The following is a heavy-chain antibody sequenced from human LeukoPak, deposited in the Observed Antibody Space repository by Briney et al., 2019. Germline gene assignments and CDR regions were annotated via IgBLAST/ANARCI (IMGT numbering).Heavy chain of an antibody. CDR2: IYSGGST. Sequence: PGGSLRLSCAASGFTVSSNYMSWVRQAPGKGLEWVSVIYSGGSTYYADSVKGRFTISRHNSKNTLYLQMNSLRAEDTAVYYCAGTTVTRKHFYFDYWGQGTLVTVSS. J-gene: IGHJ4*02. CDR3: AGTTVTRKHFYFDY. CDR1: GFTVSSNY. D-gene: IGHD4-4*01. V-gene: IGHV3-53*04.